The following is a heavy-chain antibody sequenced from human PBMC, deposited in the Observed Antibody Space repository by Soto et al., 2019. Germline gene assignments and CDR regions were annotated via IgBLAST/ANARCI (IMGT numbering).Heavy chain of an antibody. J-gene: IGHJ6*02. D-gene: IGHD1-1*01. CDR1: GFTFGTYA. CDR3: ARVTPGNNLYYFSGLDV. V-gene: IGHV3-30-3*01. CDR2: ISYEGSNT. Sequence: GGSLRLSCVASGFTFGTYAIHWVRQAPGKGLQWVALISYEGSNTYYADSVKGRFTISRNNSKNTLYLEMNTLRPEDTAVYYYARVTPGNNLYYFSGLDVWGQGTSVTVSS.